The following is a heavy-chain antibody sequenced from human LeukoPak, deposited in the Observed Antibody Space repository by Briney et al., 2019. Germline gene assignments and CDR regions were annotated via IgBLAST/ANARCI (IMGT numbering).Heavy chain of an antibody. J-gene: IGHJ4*02. D-gene: IGHD4-23*01. Sequence: GGSLRLSCVASGFIFDDYAIHWVRQAPGKGLEWVSGISWNSGSIGYADSVKGWFTISRDNAKNTLYLQMNSLRVEDTAVYYCARGRPHGNDYWGQGTLVTVSS. CDR2: ISWNSGSI. CDR3: ARGRPHGNDY. CDR1: GFIFDDYA. V-gene: IGHV3-9*01.